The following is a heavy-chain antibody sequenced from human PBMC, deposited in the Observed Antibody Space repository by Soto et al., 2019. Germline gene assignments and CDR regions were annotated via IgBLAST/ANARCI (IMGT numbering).Heavy chain of an antibody. V-gene: IGHV3-43*01. D-gene: IGHD4-17*01. CDR1: GFNFGENT. J-gene: IGHJ4*02. CDR3: AKDTSWTIDY. CDR2: INWDSSET. Sequence: PGGSLRLSCAGSGFNFGENTMHWVRQAPGKGLEWISYINWDSSETDYADSVRGRFTISRDNNKNSVYLELHSLRPDDTAFYYCAKDTSWTIDYWGQGTRVTVSS.